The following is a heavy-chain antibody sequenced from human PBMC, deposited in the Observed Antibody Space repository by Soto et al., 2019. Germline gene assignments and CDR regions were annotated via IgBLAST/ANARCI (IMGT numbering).Heavy chain of an antibody. CDR2: IIPIFGTA. Sequence: SVKVSCKASGGTFSSYAISWVRQAPGQGHKWMGGIIPIFGTANYAQKFQGRVTITADKSTSTAYMELSSLRSEDTAVYYCVRKGADYYDSSRYRLDYWGRRTLVLVAS. D-gene: IGHD3-22*01. V-gene: IGHV1-69*06. J-gene: IGHJ4*03. CDR3: VRKGADYYDSSRYRLDY. CDR1: GGTFSSYA.